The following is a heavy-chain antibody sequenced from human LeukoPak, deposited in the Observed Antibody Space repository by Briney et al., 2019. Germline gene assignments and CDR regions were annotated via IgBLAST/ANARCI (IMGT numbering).Heavy chain of an antibody. CDR1: GFTFSSYA. CDR2: ISGSGGST. D-gene: IGHD6-6*01. CDR3: AKGSIAARLRHFDY. V-gene: IGHV3-23*01. Sequence: GGSLRLSCAAAGFTFSSYAMSWVRQAPGKGLEWGSAISGSGGSTYYADSVKGRFTISRDNSKNTLYLQMNSLRAEDTAVYYCAKGSIAARLRHFDYWGQGTLVTVSS. J-gene: IGHJ4*02.